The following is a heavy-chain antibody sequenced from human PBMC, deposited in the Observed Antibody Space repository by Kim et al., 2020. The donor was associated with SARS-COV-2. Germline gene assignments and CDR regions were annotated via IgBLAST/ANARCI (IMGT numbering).Heavy chain of an antibody. CDR1: GFTFSSYW. CDR2: IKQDGSEK. J-gene: IGHJ6*02. CDR3: ARDCQEGGCCSSTSCYAGFYDSYYYYGMDV. D-gene: IGHD2-2*01. Sequence: GGSLRLSCAASGFTFSSYWMSWVRQAPGKGLEWVANIKQDGSEKYYVDSVKGRFTISRDNAKNSLYLQMNSLRAEDTAVYYCARDCQEGGCCSSTSCYAGFYDSYYYYGMDVWGQGTTVTVSS. V-gene: IGHV3-7*01.